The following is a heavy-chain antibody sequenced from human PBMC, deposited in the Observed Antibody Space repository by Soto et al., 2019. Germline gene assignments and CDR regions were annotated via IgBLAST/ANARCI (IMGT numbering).Heavy chain of an antibody. Sequence: SETLSLTCTVSGGSISSYYWSWIRQPPGKGLEWIGYIYYSGSMYYNPSLKNRVTISVDTSKNQFSLNLNSVTAADTAVYYCARDRRYYGSGSSLFLDNWGQGALVTVSS. V-gene: IGHV4-59*12. J-gene: IGHJ4*02. D-gene: IGHD3-10*01. CDR3: ARDRRYYGSGSSLFLDN. CDR1: GGSISSYY. CDR2: IYYSGSM.